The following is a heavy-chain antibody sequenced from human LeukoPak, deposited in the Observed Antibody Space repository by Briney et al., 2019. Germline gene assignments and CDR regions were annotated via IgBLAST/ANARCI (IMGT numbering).Heavy chain of an antibody. CDR1: GYTFTGYY. Sequence: ASVKVSCKASGYTFTGYYMHWVRQAPGQGLEWMGWINPNSGGTNYAQKFQGRVTMTRDTSISTAYMELSRLRSDDTAVYYCAGARRSYSGSYYMVYWGQGTLVTVSS. CDR2: INPNSGGT. D-gene: IGHD1-26*01. J-gene: IGHJ4*02. CDR3: AGARRSYSGSYYMVY. V-gene: IGHV1-2*02.